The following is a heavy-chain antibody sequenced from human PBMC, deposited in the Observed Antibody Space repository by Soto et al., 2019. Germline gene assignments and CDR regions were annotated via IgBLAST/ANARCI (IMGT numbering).Heavy chain of an antibody. D-gene: IGHD1-26*01. CDR3: ARHEESGSYYHLGLYGMDV. V-gene: IGHV4-39*01. CDR2: IYYSGST. Sequence: SETLSLTCTVSGGSISSSSYYWGWIRQPPGKGLEWIGSIYYSGSTYYNPSLKSRVTISVDTSKNQFSLKLSSVTAADTAVYYCARHEESGSYYHLGLYGMDVWGQGTKVTVSS. CDR1: GGSISSSSYY. J-gene: IGHJ6*02.